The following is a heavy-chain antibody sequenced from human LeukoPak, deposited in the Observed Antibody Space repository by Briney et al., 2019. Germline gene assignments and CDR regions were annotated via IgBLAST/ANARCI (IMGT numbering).Heavy chain of an antibody. D-gene: IGHD3-3*02. CDR3: ATLTAAFGYYFDS. CDR2: INSNSGGT. V-gene: IGHV1-2*02. J-gene: IGHJ4*02. CDR1: VYSFTGYY. Sequence: ASVKVSCKASVYSFTGYYLHWVRQAPGQALEWMGWINSNSGGTNYAQKFQGRVTMTKATSISTAYMELSSLTSDDTAVYYCATLTAAFGYYFDSWGQGTLVTVSS.